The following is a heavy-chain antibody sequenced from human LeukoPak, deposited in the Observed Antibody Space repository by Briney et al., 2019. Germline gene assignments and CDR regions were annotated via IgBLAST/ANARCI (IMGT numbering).Heavy chain of an antibody. CDR1: GYTFTSYD. CDR2: MNPNSGNT. D-gene: IGHD6-13*01. J-gene: IGHJ4*02. Sequence: ASVKVSCKASGYTFTSYDINWARQATGQGLEWMGWMNPNSGNTGYAQKFQGRVTMTRNTSISTAYMELSSLRSEDTAVYYCARLRGRQQLVRYFDYWGQGTLVTVSS. CDR3: ARLRGRQQLVRYFDY. V-gene: IGHV1-8*01.